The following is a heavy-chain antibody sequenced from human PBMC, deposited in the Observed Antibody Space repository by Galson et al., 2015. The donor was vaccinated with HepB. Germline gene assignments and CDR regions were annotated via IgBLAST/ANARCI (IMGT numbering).Heavy chain of an antibody. CDR3: VRVPINREGKSY. CDR1: GFGLNNYA. Sequence: SLRLSCAASGFGLNNYAINWVRQSPGKGLEWVASISRDSAIIFYADSVKGRFTISRDTAKNSLYLQMNNLRAEDTALYYCVRVPINREGKSYWGPGTLVTVSS. CDR2: ISRDSAII. V-gene: IGHV3-21*01. D-gene: IGHD5-24*01. J-gene: IGHJ4*02.